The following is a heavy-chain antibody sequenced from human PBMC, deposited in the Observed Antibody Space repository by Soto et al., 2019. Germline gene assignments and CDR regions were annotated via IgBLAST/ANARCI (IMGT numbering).Heavy chain of an antibody. CDR2: FSGSGSTT. V-gene: IGHV3-23*01. CDR3: ARGGAGHSPFDE. CDR1: GFTFRTSA. D-gene: IGHD6-19*01. J-gene: IGHJ4*02. Sequence: PGGSLRLSCVASGFTFRTSAMTWVRQAPGTGLEWVSTFSGSGSTTYSADSVKGRFTVSRDNPKSTLYLEMNSLRADDSAIYYCARGGAGHSPFDEWGQGILVTGSS.